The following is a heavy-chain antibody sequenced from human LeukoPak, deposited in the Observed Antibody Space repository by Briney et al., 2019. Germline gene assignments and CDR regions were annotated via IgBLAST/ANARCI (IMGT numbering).Heavy chain of an antibody. Sequence: SETLSLTCTVSGRSISDHYWSWIRQPPGQGLEWIGIICNSGSTNYTPSLKGRVTISRNTSKNQFSLQLSSVRAADTAVYYCAGATSREAFDIWGQGTRVTVSS. D-gene: IGHD2-2*01. CDR2: ICNSGST. V-gene: IGHV4-59*11. CDR1: GRSISDHY. CDR3: AGATSREAFDI. J-gene: IGHJ3*02.